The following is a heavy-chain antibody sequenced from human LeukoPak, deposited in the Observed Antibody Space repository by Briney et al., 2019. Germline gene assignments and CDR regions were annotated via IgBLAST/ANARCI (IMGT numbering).Heavy chain of an antibody. J-gene: IGHJ3*02. CDR1: GDSMINQY. Sequence: SETLSLTCSVSGDSMINQYWSWIRQPPGKGLEWIGYIHYIGSTNYNPSFESRVIISIEASKNQFSLKLSSVTAADTAVYYCARHKWELDDFDIWGQGTMVTVSS. CDR2: IHYIGST. CDR3: ARHKWELDDFDI. V-gene: IGHV4-59*08. D-gene: IGHD1-26*01.